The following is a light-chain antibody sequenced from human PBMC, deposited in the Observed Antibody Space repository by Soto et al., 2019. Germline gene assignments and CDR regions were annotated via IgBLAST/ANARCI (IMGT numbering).Light chain of an antibody. V-gene: IGLV2-8*01. CDR1: SSDVGGYNY. CDR2: EVS. CDR3: SSYAGSNKSV. J-gene: IGLJ1*01. Sequence: QSVLTQPPSASGSPGQSVTISCTGTSSDVGGYNYVSWYQQHPGKAPKLMIYEVSKRPSGVPDRFSGSKSGNTASLTVSGLQPEDEADYYCSSYAGSNKSVFGTGPNVT.